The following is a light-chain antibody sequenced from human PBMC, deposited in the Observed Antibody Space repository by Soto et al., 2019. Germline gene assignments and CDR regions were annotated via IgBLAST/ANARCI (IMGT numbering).Light chain of an antibody. V-gene: IGKV1-9*01. CDR3: QQLNSYPPYT. Sequence: DIQLTQSPSFLSASVGDRVTITCWASQGISSYLAWYQQKPGKAPKLLIYAASTLQSGVPSRFSGSGSGTEFTVTISSLQPEDFATYYCQQLNSYPPYTFGQGTKLEIK. CDR2: AAS. CDR1: QGISSY. J-gene: IGKJ2*01.